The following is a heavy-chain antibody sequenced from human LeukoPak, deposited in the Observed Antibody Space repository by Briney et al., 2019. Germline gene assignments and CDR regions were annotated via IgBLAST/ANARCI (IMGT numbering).Heavy chain of an antibody. CDR3: ARDDNHYPLLWFGEPYNWFDP. Sequence: QPSETLSLTCTVSGGSISSYYWSWIRQPAGKGLEWIGRIYTSGSTNYNPSLKSRVTMSVDTSKNQFSLKLSSVTAADTAVYYCARDDNHYPLLWFGEPYNWFDPWGQGTLVTVSS. J-gene: IGHJ5*02. CDR2: IYTSGST. CDR1: GGSISSYY. D-gene: IGHD3-10*01. V-gene: IGHV4-4*07.